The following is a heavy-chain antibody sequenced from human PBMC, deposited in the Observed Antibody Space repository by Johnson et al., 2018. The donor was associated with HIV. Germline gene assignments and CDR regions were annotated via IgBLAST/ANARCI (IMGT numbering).Heavy chain of an antibody. CDR3: AKTPGDDWYYSEGSDAFDV. J-gene: IGHJ3*01. CDR2: IWYDGSNK. D-gene: IGHD2-21*02. Sequence: QVQLVESGGGVVQPGRSLRLSCAASGFTFSSYGMHWVRQAPGKGLEWVAVIWYDGSNKYYVDSVKGRFTISRDNSENTLYLQMNSLRPEDTAVYYCAKTPGDDWYYSEGSDAFDVWGQGTLVTVSS. V-gene: IGHV3-30*18. CDR1: GFTFSSYG.